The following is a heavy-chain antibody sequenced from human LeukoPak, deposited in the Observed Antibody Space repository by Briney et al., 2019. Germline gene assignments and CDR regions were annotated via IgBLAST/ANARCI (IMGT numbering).Heavy chain of an antibody. J-gene: IGHJ4*02. V-gene: IGHV1-2*02. Sequence: ASVKVSCKASGYTFIGYYMNWVRQAPGQGLEWMGWINTNSGGANYAQKFQGRVTLTRDTSSTTVYMELSRLRSDDTAIYYCARDRSYCTQSGYYGGFDYWGLGTLVTVSS. CDR1: GYTFIGYY. D-gene: IGHD2-8*01. CDR3: ARDRSYCTQSGYYGGFDY. CDR2: INTNSGGA.